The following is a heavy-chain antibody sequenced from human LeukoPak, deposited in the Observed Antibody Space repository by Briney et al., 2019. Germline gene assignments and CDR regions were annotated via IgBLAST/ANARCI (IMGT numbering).Heavy chain of an antibody. Sequence: RGESLKISCKGSGYSFTSYWIGWVRQMPGKGLEWMGIIYPGDSDTRYSPSFQGQVTISADKSISTAYLQWSSLKASDTAMYYCARHGNGSGSRRDYYYYMDVWGKGTTVTVSS. V-gene: IGHV5-51*01. CDR2: IYPGDSDT. CDR3: ARHGNGSGSRRDYYYYMDV. CDR1: GYSFTSYW. J-gene: IGHJ6*03. D-gene: IGHD3-10*01.